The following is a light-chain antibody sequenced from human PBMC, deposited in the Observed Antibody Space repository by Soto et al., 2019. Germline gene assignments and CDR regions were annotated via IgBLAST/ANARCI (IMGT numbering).Light chain of an antibody. CDR1: QSISTW. V-gene: IGKV1-12*01. CDR3: QQGHSFPFS. Sequence: DIQMTQSPSSVSAAVGARVTITCRASQSISTWLAWYQQQPGKAPNLRIYAAYSLHSEVPSCFRGSRSVTDFDLTIDGLQPEDFAPDVGQQGHSFPFSFGPGTKVYIK. J-gene: IGKJ3*01. CDR2: AAY.